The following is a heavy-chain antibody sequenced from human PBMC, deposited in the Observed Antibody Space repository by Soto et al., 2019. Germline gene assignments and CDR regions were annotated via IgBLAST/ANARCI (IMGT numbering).Heavy chain of an antibody. V-gene: IGHV3-23*01. CDR2: ISGSGGST. CDR1: GFTFSSYA. J-gene: IGHJ3*02. Sequence: GGSMRLSCAASGFTFSSYAMSWVRQAQGKGLEWVSAISGSGGSTYYADSVKGRFTISRDNSKNTLYLQMNSLRAEDTAVYYCAKELELRFLEWPYDAFDIWGQGTMVTVSS. CDR3: AKELELRFLEWPYDAFDI. D-gene: IGHD3-3*01.